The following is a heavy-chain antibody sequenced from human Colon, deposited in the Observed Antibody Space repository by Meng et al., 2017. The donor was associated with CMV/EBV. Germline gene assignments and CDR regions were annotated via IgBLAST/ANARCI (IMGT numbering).Heavy chain of an antibody. D-gene: IGHD1-26*01. V-gene: IGHV1-2*02. CDR1: GYIFSGYY. CDR2: INPNSGGT. Sequence: ASVKVSCKASGYIFSGYYMHWVRQAPGQGLEWMGWINPNSGGTNYAQKFQGRVTMTRDTPISTAYMELSRLRSDDTAVYYCARSGSYSNWFDPWGQGTLVTVSS. CDR3: ARSGSYSNWFDP. J-gene: IGHJ5*02.